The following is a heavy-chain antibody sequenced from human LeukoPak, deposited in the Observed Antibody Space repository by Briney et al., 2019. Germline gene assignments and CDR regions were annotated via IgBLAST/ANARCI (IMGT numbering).Heavy chain of an antibody. V-gene: IGHV3-64D*06. CDR3: VKGDVYTSSGLDY. Sequence: GGSLRLSCSASGFSFSSYTMHWVRQAPGKGLEYVSGISSNGVNTYYPDSVKGRFTISRDNSENTLYLQMSSLRPEDTAVYSCVKGDVYTSSGLDYWGQGTLVSVSS. CDR1: GFSFSSYT. CDR2: ISSNGVNT. D-gene: IGHD3-16*01. J-gene: IGHJ4*02.